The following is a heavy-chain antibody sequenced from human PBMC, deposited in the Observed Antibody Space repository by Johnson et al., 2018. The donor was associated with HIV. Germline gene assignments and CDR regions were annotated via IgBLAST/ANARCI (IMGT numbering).Heavy chain of an antibody. CDR3: ARERWLQLGAFDI. Sequence: QVQLVESGGGVVRPGGSLRLSCAASGFTFSSYAMHWVRQAPGKGLEWVAFIRYDGSNKYYADSVKGRFTISRDNAKNSLYLQMNSLRAEDAAVYFCARERWLQLGAFDIWGQGTLVTVSS. CDR1: GFTFSSYA. D-gene: IGHD5-24*01. V-gene: IGHV3-30*04. CDR2: IRYDGSNK. J-gene: IGHJ3*02.